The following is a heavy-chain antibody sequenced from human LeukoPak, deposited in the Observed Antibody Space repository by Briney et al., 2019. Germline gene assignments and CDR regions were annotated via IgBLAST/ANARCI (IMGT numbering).Heavy chain of an antibody. V-gene: IGHV1-2*02. Sequence: ASVKVSCKASGYTFTGYYMHWVRQAPGQGLEWMGWINPNSGGTNYAQKFQGRVTMTRDTPISTAYMELSRLRSDDTAVYYCARDERRQWLVRSWFDPWGQGTLVTVSS. CDR3: ARDERRQWLVRSWFDP. J-gene: IGHJ5*02. CDR2: INPNSGGT. D-gene: IGHD6-19*01. CDR1: GYTFTGYY.